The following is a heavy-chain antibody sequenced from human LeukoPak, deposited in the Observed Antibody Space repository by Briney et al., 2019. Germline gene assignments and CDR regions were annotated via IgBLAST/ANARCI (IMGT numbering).Heavy chain of an antibody. J-gene: IGHJ4*02. D-gene: IGHD6-13*01. Sequence: SGGSLRLSCAASGFTFSSYSMNWVRQAPGKGLEWVSSISSSSSYIYYADSVKGRFTISRDNAKNSLYLQMNSLRAEDTAVYYCARDQGVGSSSWYYFHWGQGTLVTVSS. CDR2: ISSSSSYI. V-gene: IGHV3-21*01. CDR3: ARDQGVGSSSWYYFH. CDR1: GFTFSSYS.